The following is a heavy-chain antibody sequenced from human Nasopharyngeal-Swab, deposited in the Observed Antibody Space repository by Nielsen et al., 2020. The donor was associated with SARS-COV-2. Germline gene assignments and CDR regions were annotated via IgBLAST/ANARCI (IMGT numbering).Heavy chain of an antibody. Sequence: GESLKISCAASGFTFSDYYMSWIRQAPGKGLEWVSYISSSGSTIYYADSVKGRFTISRDNSKNTLYLQMNSLRAEDTAVYYCARGYCSSTSYFEFDYWGQGTLVTVSS. CDR3: ARGYCSSTSYFEFDY. CDR1: GFTFSDYY. V-gene: IGHV3-11*04. J-gene: IGHJ4*02. CDR2: ISSSGSTI. D-gene: IGHD2-2*01.